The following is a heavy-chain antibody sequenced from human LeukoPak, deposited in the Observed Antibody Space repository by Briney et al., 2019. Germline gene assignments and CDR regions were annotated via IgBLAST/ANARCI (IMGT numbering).Heavy chain of an antibody. D-gene: IGHD1-26*01. CDR2: IYYSGST. J-gene: IGHJ3*02. CDR3: ARSIVGATNAFDI. CDR1: GGSISSYY. Sequence: PSETLSLTCTVSGGSISSYYWSWIRQPPGKGLEWIGYIYYSGSTNYNPSLESRVTISVDTSKDQFSLKLSSVTAADTAVYYCARSIVGATNAFDIWGQGTMVTVSS. V-gene: IGHV4-59*08.